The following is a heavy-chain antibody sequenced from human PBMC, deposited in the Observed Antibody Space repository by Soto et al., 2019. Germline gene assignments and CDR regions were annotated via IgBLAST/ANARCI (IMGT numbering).Heavy chain of an antibody. D-gene: IGHD5-18*01. CDR1: GFTFSSYA. CDR3: ARDLMVTASTYYFDY. J-gene: IGHJ4*02. V-gene: IGHV3-30-3*01. CDR2: ISYDGSNK. Sequence: GGSLRLSCAASGFTFSSYAMHWVRQAPGKGLEWVAVISYDGSNKCYADSVKGRFTISRDNSKNTLYLQMNSLRAEDTAVYYCARDLMVTASTYYFDYWGQGALVTVSS.